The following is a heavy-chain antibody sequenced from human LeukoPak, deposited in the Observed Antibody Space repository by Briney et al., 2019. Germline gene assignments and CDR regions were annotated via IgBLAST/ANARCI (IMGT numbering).Heavy chain of an antibody. CDR3: AGELITFGGVIYGMDV. J-gene: IGHJ6*02. Sequence: ASVKVSCKASGYTFTSYGISWVRQAPGQGLEWMGWISAYNGNTDYAQELQGRVTMTTDTSTSTAYMELRSLRSDDTAVYYCAGELITFGGVIYGMDVWGQGTTVTVSS. CDR2: ISAYNGNT. CDR1: GYTFTSYG. D-gene: IGHD3-16*01. V-gene: IGHV1-18*01.